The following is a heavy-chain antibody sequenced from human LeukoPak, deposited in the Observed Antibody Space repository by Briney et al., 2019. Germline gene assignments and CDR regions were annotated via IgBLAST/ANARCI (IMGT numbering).Heavy chain of an antibody. CDR2: FYNSGST. J-gene: IGHJ3*02. D-gene: IGHD3-16*01. CDR1: GASISNYY. V-gene: IGHV4-4*07. CDR3: ARDQPDYDYVWDDAFDI. Sequence: SETLSLTCSVSGASISNYYWTWIRQPAGKGLEFIGLFYNSGSTNCNPSLKSRVTMSVDTSKNQFSLKLSSVTAADTAVYYCARDQPDYDYVWDDAFDIWGQGTMVTVSS.